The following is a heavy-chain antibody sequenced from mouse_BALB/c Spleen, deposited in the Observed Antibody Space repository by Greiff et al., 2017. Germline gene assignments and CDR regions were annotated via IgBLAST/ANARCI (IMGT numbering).Heavy chain of an antibody. CDR2: IDPANGNT. D-gene: IGHD4-1*01. CDR3: AFWDGGFAD. V-gene: IGHV14-3*02. Sequence: EVKVEESGAELVKPGASVKLSCTASGFNIKDTYMHWVKQRPEQGLEWIGRIDPANGNTKYDPKFQGKATITADTSSNTAYLQLSSLTSEDTAVYYCAFWDGGFADWGQGTLVTVSA. CDR1: GFNIKDTY. J-gene: IGHJ3*01.